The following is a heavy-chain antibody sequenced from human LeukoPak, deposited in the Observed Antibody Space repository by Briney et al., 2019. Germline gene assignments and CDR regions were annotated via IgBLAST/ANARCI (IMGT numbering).Heavy chain of an antibody. V-gene: IGHV4-30-4*08. CDR3: ARQKRNSCGWYGDY. J-gene: IGHJ4*02. CDR1: GGSISSGDYY. CDR2: IYYSGTT. Sequence: NPSQTLSLTCTVSGGSISSGDYYWSWIRQPPGKGLEWIGYIYYSGTTYYNPSLKSRITISIDTSKSQFSLKLSSVTAADTAVYCCARQKRNSCGWYGDYWGQGTLVTVSS. D-gene: IGHD6-19*01.